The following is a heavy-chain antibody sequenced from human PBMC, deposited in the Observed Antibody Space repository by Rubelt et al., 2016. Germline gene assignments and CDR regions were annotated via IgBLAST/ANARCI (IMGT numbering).Heavy chain of an antibody. CDR2: ISAYNGNT. J-gene: IGHJ4*02. D-gene: IGHD2-15*01. CDR1: GYTFTSYG. V-gene: IGHV1-18*01. Sequence: QVQLVQSGAEVKKPGASVKVSCKASGYTFTSYGISWVRQAPGQGLEWLGWISAYNGNTNYAKKRTCRGTMTTDTSTSAAYMERRSLRSDDTAVYYCARDRGGYYFDYWGQGTLVTVSS. CDR3: ARDRGGYYFDY.